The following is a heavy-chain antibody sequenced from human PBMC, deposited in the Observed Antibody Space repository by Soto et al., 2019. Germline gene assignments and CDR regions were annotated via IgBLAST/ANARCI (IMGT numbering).Heavy chain of an antibody. D-gene: IGHD2-15*01. CDR3: ARDLPVQGYCSGGSCYPLDY. J-gene: IGHJ4*02. V-gene: IGHV3-11*01. CDR1: GFTLSDYY. Sequence: GGSLRLSCAASGFTLSDYYMSWIRQAPGKGLEWVSYISSSGSTIYYADSVKGRFTISRDNAKNSLYLQMNSLRAEDTAVYYCARDLPVQGYCSGGSCYPLDYWGQGTLVTVSS. CDR2: ISSSGSTI.